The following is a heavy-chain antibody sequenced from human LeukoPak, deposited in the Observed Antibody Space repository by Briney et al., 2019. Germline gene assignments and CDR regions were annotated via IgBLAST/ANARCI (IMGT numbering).Heavy chain of an antibody. CDR3: ARAVENGDRFDY. J-gene: IGHJ4*02. CDR1: GYIFTGYY. Sequence: ASVKVSCKASGYIFTGYYMHWVRQAPGQGLEWMGWINPNSGGTNYAQKFQGRVTMTRDTSISTAYMELSRLRSDDTAVYYCARAVENGDRFDYWGQGTLVTVSS. D-gene: IGHD2-21*02. V-gene: IGHV1-2*02. CDR2: INPNSGGT.